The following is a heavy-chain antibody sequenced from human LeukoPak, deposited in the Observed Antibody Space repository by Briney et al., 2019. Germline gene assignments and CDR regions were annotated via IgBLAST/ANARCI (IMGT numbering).Heavy chain of an antibody. CDR3: ARADSSLDY. D-gene: IGHD3-22*01. CDR1: GYTFTNCS. V-gene: IGHV1-3*03. Sequence: ASVKVSCKASGYTFTNCSIHWVRQAPGQRLEWMGWINGGNGNTKYSQDFQGRVTITRDTSASTAYMELSSLRSDDMAMYYCARADSSLDYWGQGTLVTVSS. J-gene: IGHJ4*02. CDR2: INGGNGNT.